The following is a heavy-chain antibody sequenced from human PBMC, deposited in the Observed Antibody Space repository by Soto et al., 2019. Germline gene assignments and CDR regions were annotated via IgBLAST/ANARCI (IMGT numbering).Heavy chain of an antibody. D-gene: IGHD2-2*01. CDR3: ARHVPAAGYYYGMAV. J-gene: IGHJ6*02. CDR1: GGTFSSYA. CDR2: IIPIFGTA. V-gene: IGHV1-69*12. Sequence: QVQLVQSGAEVKKPGSSVKVSCKASGGTFSSYAISWVRQAPGQGLEWMGGIIPIFGTANYAQKFQGRVTTPADESTSTAYMELRSLRSEDTAVYYCARHVPAAGYYYGMAVWGQGTTVTVSS.